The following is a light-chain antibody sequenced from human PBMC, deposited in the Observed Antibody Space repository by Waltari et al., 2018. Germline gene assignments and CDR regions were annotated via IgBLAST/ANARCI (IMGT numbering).Light chain of an antibody. J-gene: IGKJ4*01. Sequence: EIMMTQSPATLSVSPGERATLSCRASQSVNGNLAWYQQKPGQAPRLLIYGASTRATGVPARFSVSGSGTEFTLTITSLQSEDFAVYYCQQHNNWPLTFGGGAKVEIK. V-gene: IGKV3D-15*01. CDR1: QSVNGN. CDR3: QQHNNWPLT. CDR2: GAS.